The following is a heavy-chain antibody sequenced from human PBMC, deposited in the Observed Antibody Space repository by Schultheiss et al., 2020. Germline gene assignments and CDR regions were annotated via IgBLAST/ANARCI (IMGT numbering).Heavy chain of an antibody. D-gene: IGHD6-13*01. CDR2: ISSSSSTI. CDR3: AREEYSSSWYGYYYYYGMDV. V-gene: IGHV3-48*01. CDR1: GFTFSSYS. J-gene: IGHJ6*02. Sequence: GGSLRLSCAASGFTFSSYSMNWVRQAPGKGLEWVSYISSSSSTIYYADSVKGRFTISRDNAKNSLYLQMNSLRAEDTAVYYCAREEYSSSWYGYYYYYGMDVWGQGTKVTVS.